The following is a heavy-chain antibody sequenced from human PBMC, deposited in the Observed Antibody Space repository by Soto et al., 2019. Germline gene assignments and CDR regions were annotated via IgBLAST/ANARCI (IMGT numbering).Heavy chain of an antibody. CDR1: GDSISNFY. V-gene: IGHV4-59*08. CDR2: IYYSGSN. D-gene: IGHD2-21*01. J-gene: IGHJ4*02. Sequence: SETLSLTCTVSGDSISNFYWSWIRQPPGKGLEWIGYIYYSGSNNYHPSRNSRVTIAVDTSKNQYPLKLSSVTAADTAVYNCARRHGLDIDAYYWGKGILVTVSS. CDR3: ARRHGLDIDAYY.